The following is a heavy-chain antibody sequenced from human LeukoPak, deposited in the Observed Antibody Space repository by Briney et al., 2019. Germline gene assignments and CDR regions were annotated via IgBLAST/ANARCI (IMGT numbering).Heavy chain of an antibody. CDR1: GYTFTSYG. Sequence: ASVKVSCKASGYTFTSYGISWVRQAPGQGLEWMGWINPNSGGTNYAQKFQGRVTMARDTSISTAYMELSRLRSDDTAVYYCARVGFWNLGASNWGQGTLVTVSS. CDR3: ARVGFWNLGASN. V-gene: IGHV1-2*02. D-gene: IGHD1-7*01. J-gene: IGHJ4*02. CDR2: INPNSGGT.